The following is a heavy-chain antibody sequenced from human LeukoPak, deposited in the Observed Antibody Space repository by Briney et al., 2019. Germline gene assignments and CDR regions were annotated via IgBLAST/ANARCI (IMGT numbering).Heavy chain of an antibody. CDR2: VDTAGDT. Sequence: PGGSLRLSCAASGFTFSSYDMHWVRQTTGRGLEWVSGVDTAGDTYSPGSVKGRFTISRDNSKNTLYLQMNSLRAEDTAVYYCARVSGYSSGWYESELDYWGQGTLVTVSS. V-gene: IGHV3-13*01. J-gene: IGHJ4*02. CDR1: GFTFSSYD. CDR3: ARVSGYSSGWYESELDY. D-gene: IGHD6-19*01.